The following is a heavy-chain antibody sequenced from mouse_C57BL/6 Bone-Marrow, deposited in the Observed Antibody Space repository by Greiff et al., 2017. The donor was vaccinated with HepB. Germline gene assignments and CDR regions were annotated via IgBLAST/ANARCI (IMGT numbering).Heavy chain of an antibody. CDR2: INPNNGGT. Sequence: VQLQQSGPELVKPGASVKISCKASGYTFTDYYMNWVKQSHGKSLEWIGDINPNNGGTSYNQKFKGKATLTVDKSSSTAYMELRSLTSEDSAVYYCARGAMGGNSAWFAYWGQGTLVTVSA. V-gene: IGHV1-26*01. D-gene: IGHD2-1*01. CDR3: ARGAMGGNSAWFAY. J-gene: IGHJ3*01. CDR1: GYTFTDYY.